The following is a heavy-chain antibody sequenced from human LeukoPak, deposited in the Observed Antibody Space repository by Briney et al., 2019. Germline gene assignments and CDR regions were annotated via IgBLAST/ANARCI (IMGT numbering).Heavy chain of an antibody. CDR3: ARGTYYDILTGYYKEGYYYYGMDV. J-gene: IGHJ6*02. CDR2: MNPNSGNT. CDR1: GYTFTSYD. Sequence: GASAKVSCKASGYTFTSYDINWVRQATGQGLEWMGWMNPNSGNTGYAQKFQGRVTMTRNTSISTAYMELSSLRSEDTAVYYCARGTYYDILTGYYKEGYYYYGMDVWGQGTTVTVSS. V-gene: IGHV1-8*01. D-gene: IGHD3-9*01.